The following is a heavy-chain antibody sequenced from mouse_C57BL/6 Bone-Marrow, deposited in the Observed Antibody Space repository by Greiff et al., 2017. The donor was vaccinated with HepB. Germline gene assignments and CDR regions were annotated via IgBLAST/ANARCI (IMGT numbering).Heavy chain of an antibody. CDR2: INPGSGGT. CDR1: GYAFTNYL. V-gene: IGHV1-54*01. J-gene: IGHJ4*01. CDR3: ARRGDGMDY. Sequence: QVQLQQSGAELVRPGTSVKVSCKASGYAFTNYLIEWVKQRPGQGLEWIGVINPGSGGTNYNEKFKGKATLTADKSSSTAYMQLSSLTSEDSAVYFCARRGDGMDYWGQGTSVTVSS. D-gene: IGHD2-3*01.